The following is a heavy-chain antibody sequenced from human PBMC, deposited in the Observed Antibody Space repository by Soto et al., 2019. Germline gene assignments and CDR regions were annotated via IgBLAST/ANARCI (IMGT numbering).Heavy chain of an antibody. J-gene: IGHJ4*02. CDR2: INHSGST. CDR1: GGSFSGYY. CDR3: ARLDNWNDVVY. D-gene: IGHD1-20*01. Sequence: SETLSLTCAVYGGSFSGYYWTWIRQPPGTGLEWIGEINHSGSTNYNPSLKSRVTISVDTSKNQFSLKLSSVTAADTAVYYCARLDNWNDVVYWGQGTLVTVSS. V-gene: IGHV4-34*01.